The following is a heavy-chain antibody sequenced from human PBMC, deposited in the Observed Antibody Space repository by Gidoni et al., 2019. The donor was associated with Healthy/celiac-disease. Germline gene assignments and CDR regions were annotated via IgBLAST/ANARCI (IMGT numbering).Heavy chain of an antibody. V-gene: IGHV4-31*03. CDR1: GGSISSGGYY. D-gene: IGHD5-18*01. CDR2: IYYSGST. CDR3: ARDSPGHSYGIDY. Sequence: QVQLQESGPGLVQPSQSLSLTCTVSGGSISSGGYYWSWIRQHPGKGLEWIGYIYYSGSTYYNPSLKSRVTISVDTSKNQFSLKLSSVTAADTAVYYCARDSPGHSYGIDYWGQGTLVTVSS. J-gene: IGHJ4*02.